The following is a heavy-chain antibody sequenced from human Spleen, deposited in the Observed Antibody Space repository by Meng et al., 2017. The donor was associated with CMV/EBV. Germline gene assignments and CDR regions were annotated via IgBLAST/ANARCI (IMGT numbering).Heavy chain of an antibody. J-gene: IGHJ4*02. CDR1: GGSISSSSYY. Sequence: SETLSLTCTVSGGSISSSSYYWSWIRQPPGKGLEWIGEINHSGSTNYNPSLKSRVTISVDTSKNQFSLKLSSVTAADTAVYYCARGRRDGYNRRSPFDYWGQGTLVTVSS. CDR3: ARGRRDGYNRRSPFDY. CDR2: INHSGST. V-gene: IGHV4-39*07. D-gene: IGHD5-24*01.